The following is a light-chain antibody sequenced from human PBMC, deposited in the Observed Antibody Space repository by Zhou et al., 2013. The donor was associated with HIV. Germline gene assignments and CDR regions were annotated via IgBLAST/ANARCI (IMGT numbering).Light chain of an antibody. CDR2: GAS. V-gene: IGKV1-8*01. J-gene: IGKJ4*01. Sequence: AIRITQSPSSLSASIGDKVTITCRASQGVGRSLAWYQQKPGKAPNLLIHGASTLNSGVPSRFSGSGSGSDFTLTISCLQSDDFATYYCQHYSTSPLGFGGGTKV. CDR3: QHYSTSPLG. CDR1: QGVGRS.